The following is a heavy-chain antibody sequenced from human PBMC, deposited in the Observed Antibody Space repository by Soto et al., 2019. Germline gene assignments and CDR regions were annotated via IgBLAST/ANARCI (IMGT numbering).Heavy chain of an antibody. Sequence: SETLSLTCTVSGGSFSTYYWNWIRQPPGKGLEWIGYIYDSGSTNYNPSVKSRVTISVDTSKNQISLKLSSVTAADTAVYYCARDAYYYGSGSSYYYGMDVWGQGTTVTVSS. CDR1: GGSFSTYY. D-gene: IGHD3-10*01. CDR3: ARDAYYYGSGSSYYYGMDV. V-gene: IGHV4-59*01. CDR2: IYDSGST. J-gene: IGHJ6*02.